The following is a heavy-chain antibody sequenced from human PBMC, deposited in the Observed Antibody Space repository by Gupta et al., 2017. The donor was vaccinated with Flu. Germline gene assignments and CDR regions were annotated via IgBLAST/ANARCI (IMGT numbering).Heavy chain of an antibody. D-gene: IGHD3-10*01. J-gene: IGHJ4*02. CDR3: ARESVVRLGDLFGGYSDY. CDR1: GYSISSGYY. CDR2: NFYSGTT. Sequence: QVQLQESGPGLVKPSETLSLSCAVSGYSISSGYYWGWIRQPPGKGLEWIGTNFYSGTTYSNPALKRRVTLSVNKSQNQFLLKLTFGTAADTAVYYWARESVVRLGDLFGGYSDYWGQGTLVTVSS. V-gene: IGHV4-38-2*02.